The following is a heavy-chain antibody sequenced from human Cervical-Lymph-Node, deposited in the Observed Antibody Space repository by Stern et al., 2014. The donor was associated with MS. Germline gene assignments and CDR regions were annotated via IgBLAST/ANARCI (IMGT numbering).Heavy chain of an antibody. J-gene: IGHJ4*02. CDR3: ATLGIVGTTRTDF. CDR1: GYTLTELS. D-gene: IGHD1-26*01. V-gene: IGHV1-24*01. CDR2: FDPEDGET. Sequence: QVQLVQSGAEVKKPGASVKVSCKASGYTLTELSMHWVRQAPGKGLEWMGGFDPEDGETNYEQKLQGRGTMTEDTSTDTAYMEMSSLRSEDTAVYYCATLGIVGTTRTDFWGQGTLVTVSS.